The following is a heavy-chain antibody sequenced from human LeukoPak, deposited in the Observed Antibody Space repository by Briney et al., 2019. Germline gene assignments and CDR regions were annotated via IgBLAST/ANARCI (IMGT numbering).Heavy chain of an antibody. CDR1: GFTFSSYS. V-gene: IGHV3-21*01. Sequence: GRSLRLSCAASGFTFSSYSMNWVRQAPGKGLEWVSSISSSSSYIYYADSVKGRFTISRDNAKNSLYLQMNSLRAEDTAVYYCASTMVRGVRTRMNWFDPWGQGTLVTVSS. J-gene: IGHJ5*02. CDR2: ISSSSSYI. CDR3: ASTMVRGVRTRMNWFDP. D-gene: IGHD3-10*01.